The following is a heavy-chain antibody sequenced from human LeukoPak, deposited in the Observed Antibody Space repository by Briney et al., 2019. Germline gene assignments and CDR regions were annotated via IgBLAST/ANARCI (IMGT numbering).Heavy chain of an antibody. D-gene: IGHD6-13*01. J-gene: IGHJ5*02. CDR3: ARERPNSSSWYARWFDP. Sequence: GASVKVSCKASGYTFTGNYMHWVRQAPGQGLEWMGWINPNSGGTNYAQKFQGRVTMTRDTSITTAYMELTRLRSDDTAVYYCARERPNSSSWYARWFDPWGQGPLVTVSS. V-gene: IGHV1-2*02. CDR2: INPNSGGT. CDR1: GYTFTGNY.